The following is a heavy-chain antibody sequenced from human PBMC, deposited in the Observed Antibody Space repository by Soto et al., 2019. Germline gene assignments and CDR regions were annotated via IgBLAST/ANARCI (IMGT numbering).Heavy chain of an antibody. CDR1: GGTFSSYT. D-gene: IGHD2-2*01. J-gene: IGHJ6*03. CDR3: AILWAYCSSTSCTPYYYYYYMDV. V-gene: IGHV1-69*02. Sequence: ASVKVSCKASGGTFSSYTISWVRQAPGQGLEWMGRIIPILGIANYAQKFQGRVTITADKSTSTAYMELSSLRSEDTAVYYCAILWAYCSSTSCTPYYYYYYMDVWGKGTTVTVSS. CDR2: IIPILGIA.